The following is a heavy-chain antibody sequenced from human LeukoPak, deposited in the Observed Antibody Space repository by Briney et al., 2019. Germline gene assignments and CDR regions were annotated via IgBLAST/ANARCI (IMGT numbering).Heavy chain of an antibody. CDR3: AGRRSSGWYAY. Sequence: GGSLRLSCAASGFTLSNYGMHWVRQAPGKGLEWVSVIYDSGTTYYADSVKGRFLIFRDTSKNTVDLQMNSLRVEDTAVYYCAGRRSSGWYAYWGQGTLSPSPQ. CDR1: GFTLSNYG. V-gene: IGHV3-53*01. J-gene: IGHJ4*02. CDR2: IYDSGTT. D-gene: IGHD6-19*01.